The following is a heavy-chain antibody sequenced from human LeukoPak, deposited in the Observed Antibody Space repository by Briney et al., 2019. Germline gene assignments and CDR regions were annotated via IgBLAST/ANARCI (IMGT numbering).Heavy chain of an antibody. V-gene: IGHV4-38-2*02. J-gene: IGHJ4*02. D-gene: IGHD3-16*01. CDR2: IYHSGST. CDR3: ARGPTTWGSFDY. CDR1: GYSISSGYY. Sequence: SETLSLTCTVSGYSISSGYYWGWIRQPPGKGLEWIGSIYHSGSTYYNPSLKSRVTISVDTSKNQFSLKLSSVTAADTAVYYCARGPTTWGSFDYWGQGTLVTVSS.